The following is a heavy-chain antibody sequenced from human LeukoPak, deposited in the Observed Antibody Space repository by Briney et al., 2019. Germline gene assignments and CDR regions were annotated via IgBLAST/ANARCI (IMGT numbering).Heavy chain of an antibody. V-gene: IGHV4-39*07. CDR1: GGSISSSGYY. Sequence: SETLSLTCSVSGGSISSSGYYWAWIRQPPGKGLEYIGSIYYSGSTYFNPSLKSRVTISVDTSKNQFSLKLSSVTAADTAMYYCARESRYSEKPYYYYYYMDVWGMGTTVTVSS. J-gene: IGHJ6*03. CDR2: IYYSGST. CDR3: ARESRYSEKPYYYYYYMDV. D-gene: IGHD3-9*01.